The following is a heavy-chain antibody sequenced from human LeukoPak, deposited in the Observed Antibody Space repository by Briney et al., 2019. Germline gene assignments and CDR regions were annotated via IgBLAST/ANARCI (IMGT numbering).Heavy chain of an antibody. D-gene: IGHD6-6*01. CDR3: ARPGYSTSPDF. CDR2: IYPGDSDT. CDR1: GYSFSTNW. J-gene: IGHJ4*02. Sequence: GESLKISCKGSGYSFSTNWIGWVHQMPGKGLEWMGIIYPGDSDTRYSPSFRGQVTLSADKSISTAYLQWSSLKASDTAIYYCARPGYSTSPDFWGQGTLVTVSS. V-gene: IGHV5-51*07.